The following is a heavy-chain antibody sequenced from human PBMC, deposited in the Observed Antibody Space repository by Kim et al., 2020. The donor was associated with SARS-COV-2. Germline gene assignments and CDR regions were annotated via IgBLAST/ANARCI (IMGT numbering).Heavy chain of an antibody. CDR2: IKQDGSEK. D-gene: IGHD3-16*01. CDR1: GFTFSSYW. V-gene: IGHV3-7*04. CDR3: ARAYDYVWWGYFDL. Sequence: GGSLRLSCAASGFTFSSYWMSWVRQAPGKGLEWVANIKQDGSEKYYVDSVKGRFTISRDNAKNSLYLQLNSLRAEDTAVYYCARAYDYVWWGYFDLWGRGTLDTVSS. J-gene: IGHJ2*01.